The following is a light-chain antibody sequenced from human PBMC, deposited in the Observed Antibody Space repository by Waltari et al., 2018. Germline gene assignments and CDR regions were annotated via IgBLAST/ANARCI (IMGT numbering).Light chain of an antibody. CDR3: CSYAGTPRVV. J-gene: IGLJ2*01. V-gene: IGLV2-23*02. CDR1: NNDLGSYNL. Sequence: QSALTQPASVSGSPGQSITISCTGTNNDLGSYNLVPWYQQHPGKAPKFIIFEVNKRPSGVSKRFSGSKAGTTASLTVSGLHPEDEADYYCCSYAGTPRVVFGGGTKLTVL. CDR2: EVN.